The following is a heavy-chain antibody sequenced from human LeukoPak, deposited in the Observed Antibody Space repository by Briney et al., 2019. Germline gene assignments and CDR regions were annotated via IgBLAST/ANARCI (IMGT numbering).Heavy chain of an antibody. Sequence: ASVKVSCKASGYTFTSYGISWVRQAPGQGLEWMGWISAYNGNTNYAQKLQGRVTMTTDTSTSTAYMELRSLRSDDTAVYYCARDLRNTAMVILDYWGQGTLVTVSS. D-gene: IGHD5-18*01. CDR1: GYTFTSYG. J-gene: IGHJ4*02. CDR2: ISAYNGNT. CDR3: ARDLRNTAMVILDY. V-gene: IGHV1-18*01.